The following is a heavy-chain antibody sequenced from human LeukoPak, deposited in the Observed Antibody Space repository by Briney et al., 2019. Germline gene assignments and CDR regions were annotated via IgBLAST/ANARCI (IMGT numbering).Heavy chain of an antibody. Sequence: SETLSLTCAVYGGAFSGYYWSWIRQPPGKGLEWIGEINHSGSTNYNPSLKSRVTISVDTSKNQFSLKLSSVTAADTAVYYCARGRGYSYGRTIDYWGQGTLVTVSS. CDR3: ARGRGYSYGRTIDY. CDR1: GGAFSGYY. V-gene: IGHV4-34*01. J-gene: IGHJ4*02. D-gene: IGHD5-18*01. CDR2: INHSGST.